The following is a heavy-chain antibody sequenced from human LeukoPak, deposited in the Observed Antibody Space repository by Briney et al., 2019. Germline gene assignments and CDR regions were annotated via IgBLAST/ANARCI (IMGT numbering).Heavy chain of an antibody. D-gene: IGHD3-22*01. CDR2: IYYSGST. Sequence: PSETLSLTCTVSGGSIRNYYWSWIRQPPGKGLEWLGYIYYSGSTNYNPSLKSRVTISVDTSKNQFSLKLNSVTAADTAVYYCARDHYYSDTSAYYVWGQGTLVTVSS. CDR1: GGSIRNYY. V-gene: IGHV4-59*01. CDR3: ARDHYYSDTSAYYV. J-gene: IGHJ4*02.